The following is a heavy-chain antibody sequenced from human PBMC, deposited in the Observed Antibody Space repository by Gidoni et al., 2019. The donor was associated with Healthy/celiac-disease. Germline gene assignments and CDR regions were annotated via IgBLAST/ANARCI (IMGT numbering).Heavy chain of an antibody. D-gene: IGHD2-2*01. V-gene: IGHV4-31*03. CDR2: IYYSGST. J-gene: IGHJ4*02. CDR1: GGSISSGGYY. Sequence: QVQLQESGPGLVKPSQTLSLTCTVSGGSISSGGYYWSWIRQHPGKGLEWIGYIYYSGSTYYNPSLKSRVTISVDTSKNQFSLKLSSVTAADTAVYYCARESKGAVPAATRGGEVDYWGQGTLVTVSS. CDR3: ARESKGAVPAATRGGEVDY.